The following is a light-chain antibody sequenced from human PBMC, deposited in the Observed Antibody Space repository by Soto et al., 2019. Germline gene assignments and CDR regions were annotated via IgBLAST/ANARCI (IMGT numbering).Light chain of an antibody. V-gene: IGLV2-14*02. J-gene: IGLJ1*01. CDR3: QSYDSSLSGLYV. CDR1: TSDVGGYNL. CDR2: EGT. Sequence: QSVLTQPASVSGSPGQSITISCSGTTSDVGGYNLVSWYQQHTAKAPKLLIYEGTQRPSGVSSRFSGSKSGNTASLTISGLQAEDEADYYCQSYDSSLSGLYVFGTGTKLTVL.